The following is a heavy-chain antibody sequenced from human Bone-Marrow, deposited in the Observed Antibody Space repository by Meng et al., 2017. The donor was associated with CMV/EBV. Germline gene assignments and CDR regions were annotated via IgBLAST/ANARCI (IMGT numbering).Heavy chain of an antibody. J-gene: IGHJ4*02. Sequence: ASVKVSCKASGYTFNSYGISWVRQAPGQGLEWMGWISAYNGNTNYAQKLQGRVTMTTDTSTSTAYMELRSLRSDDTAVYYCARDKGYYEFWNGPQPSYYFDYWGRGTLVTVSS. CDR3: ARDKGYYEFWNGPQPSYYFDY. CDR1: GYTFNSYG. D-gene: IGHD3-3*01. V-gene: IGHV1-18*01. CDR2: ISAYNGNT.